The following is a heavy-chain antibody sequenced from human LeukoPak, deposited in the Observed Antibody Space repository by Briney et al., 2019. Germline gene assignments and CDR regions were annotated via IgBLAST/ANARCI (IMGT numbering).Heavy chain of an antibody. D-gene: IGHD5-18*01. J-gene: IGHJ4*02. CDR3: ARENTAVPGGDC. CDR1: GFTISPYW. V-gene: IGHV3-7*01. Sequence: PGGSLRLSCAASGFTISPYWMSWVRQAPGKGLEWVANIKQDGSEKYYADSVKGRFAISRDNAKNSVYLQMNGLRAEDTAVYYCARENTAVPGGDCWGQGTLVTVSS. CDR2: IKQDGSEK.